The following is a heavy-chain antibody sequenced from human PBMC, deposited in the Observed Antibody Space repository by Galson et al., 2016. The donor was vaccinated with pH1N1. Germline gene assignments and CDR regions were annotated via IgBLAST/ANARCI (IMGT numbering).Heavy chain of an antibody. D-gene: IGHD3-10*01. V-gene: IGHV3-20*04. CDR2: VIWNGGSP. CDR3: VRKNYGDAFDI. J-gene: IGHJ3*02. Sequence: SLRLSCAASGFTFNEYGMNWVRQAPGKGLEWVSGVIWNGGSPGYADSVKGRFTTPRDNAKKSLYLQLNSLRAEDTAVYYCVRKNYGDAFDIWGRGTMVTVSS. CDR1: GFTFNEYG.